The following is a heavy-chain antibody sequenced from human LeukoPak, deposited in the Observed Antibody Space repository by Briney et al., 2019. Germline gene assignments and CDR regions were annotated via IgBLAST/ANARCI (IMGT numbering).Heavy chain of an antibody. V-gene: IGHV4-39*07. CDR2: IYYSGST. D-gene: IGHD6-19*01. Sequence: SETLSLTCTVSGGSISSSSYYWGWIRQPPGKGLEWIGSIYYSGSTNYNPSLKSRVTISVDTSKNQFSLKLSSVTAADTAVYYCARGRGSGWYWFDPWGQGTLVTVSS. J-gene: IGHJ5*02. CDR3: ARGRGSGWYWFDP. CDR1: GGSISSSSYY.